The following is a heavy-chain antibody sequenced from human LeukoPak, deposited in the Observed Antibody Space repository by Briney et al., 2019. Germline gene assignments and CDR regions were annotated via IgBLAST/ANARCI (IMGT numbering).Heavy chain of an antibody. CDR2: INTNTGNP. J-gene: IGHJ4*02. Sequence: GASVKVSCKASGYTFTSYAMNWVRQAPGQGLEWMGWINTNTGNPTYAQGFTGRFVFSLDTSVSTAYLQISSLKTEDTAVYYCASRAHFISSDHFDYWGQGTLVTVSS. CDR1: GYTFTSYA. V-gene: IGHV7-4-1*02. CDR3: ASRAHFISSDHFDY. D-gene: IGHD3-3*02.